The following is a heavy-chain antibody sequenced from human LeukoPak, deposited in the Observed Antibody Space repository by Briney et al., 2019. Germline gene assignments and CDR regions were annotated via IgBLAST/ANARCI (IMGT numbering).Heavy chain of an antibody. CDR3: ARGTLPLDWFDP. CDR2: IYYSGSI. CDR1: GGSISSGGYY. Sequence: PSETLSLTCTVSGGSISSGGYYWSWIRQHPGKGLEWIGYIYYSGSIYYNPSLKSRVTISVDTSKNQFSLKLSSVTAADTAVYYCARGTLPLDWFDPWGQGTLVTVSS. J-gene: IGHJ5*02. V-gene: IGHV4-31*03.